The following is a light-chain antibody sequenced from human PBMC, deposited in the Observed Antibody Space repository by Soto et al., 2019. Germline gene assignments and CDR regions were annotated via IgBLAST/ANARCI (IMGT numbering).Light chain of an antibody. V-gene: IGKV3-15*01. CDR2: GVS. CDR3: QQYNNWPPYT. CDR1: ESVGSN. J-gene: IGKJ2*01. Sequence: EVVMTQSPATLSVSPGERATFSCRASESVGSNLAWYQQKPGQAPSLLIYGVSTRATGIPARFSGSGSETEFTLTISSLQSEDFAVYYCQQYNNWPPYTFGHGTKVDIK.